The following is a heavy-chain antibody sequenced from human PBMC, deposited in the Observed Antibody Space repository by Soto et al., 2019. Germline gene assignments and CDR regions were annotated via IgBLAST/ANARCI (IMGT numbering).Heavy chain of an antibody. CDR2: IQQDGSEK. D-gene: IGHD4-17*01. Sequence: EVQLVESGGGLVQPGGSLRLSCAVSGFTFSRFWMGWVRQAPGRGLEWVANIQQDGSEKYYVDSVKGRFTMSKDNVKNSLYLQMNSLGAEDTAVYYCARVRYGGYSYYFDYWSQGALVTVSS. CDR3: ARVRYGGYSYYFDY. V-gene: IGHV3-7*03. CDR1: GFTFSRFW. J-gene: IGHJ4*02.